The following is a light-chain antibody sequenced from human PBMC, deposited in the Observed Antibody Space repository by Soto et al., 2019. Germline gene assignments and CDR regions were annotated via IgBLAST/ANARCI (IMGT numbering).Light chain of an antibody. CDR3: CSYAGSSTFV. CDR1: SSDVGSYNL. J-gene: IGLJ2*01. V-gene: IGLV2-23*03. Sequence: QSVQTQPASVSGSPGQSITISCTGTSSDVGSYNLVSWYQQHPGKAPKLMIYEGSKRPSGVSNRFSGSKSGDTASLTISGLQAEDEADYYCCSYAGSSTFVFGGGTKVTVL. CDR2: EGS.